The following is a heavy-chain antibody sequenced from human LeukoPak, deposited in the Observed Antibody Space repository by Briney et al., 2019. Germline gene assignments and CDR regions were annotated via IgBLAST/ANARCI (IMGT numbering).Heavy chain of an antibody. J-gene: IGHJ6*02. D-gene: IGHD1-26*01. CDR2: IYSGGTT. Sequence: GGSLRLSCAASGFTVSSNYMSWVRQAPGKGLEWVSIIYSGGTTNYADSVKGRFTISRDNSKNTLYLQMNSLRADDTAVYYCARYSGSYYYGMDVWGQGTTVTVSS. CDR1: GFTVSSNY. V-gene: IGHV3-53*01. CDR3: ARYSGSYYYGMDV.